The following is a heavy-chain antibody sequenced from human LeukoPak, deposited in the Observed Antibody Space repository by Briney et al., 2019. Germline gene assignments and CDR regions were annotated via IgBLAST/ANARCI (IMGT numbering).Heavy chain of an antibody. CDR2: ISSSSSYI. Sequence: GGSLRLSCAASGFTFSASDMNWVRQTPGKGLEWVSSISSSSSYIYYADSVKGRFSISRDNAKKSLYLQMNSLRAGDTAVYYCARDPIYAPPPLAAFDIWGQGTLVTVSS. D-gene: IGHD3-16*01. J-gene: IGHJ3*02. CDR3: ARDPIYAPPPLAAFDI. CDR1: GFTFSASD. V-gene: IGHV3-21*01.